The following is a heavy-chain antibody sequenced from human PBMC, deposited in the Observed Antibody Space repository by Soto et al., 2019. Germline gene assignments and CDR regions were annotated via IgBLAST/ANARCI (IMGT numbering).Heavy chain of an antibody. J-gene: IGHJ4*02. Sequence: SETMSVTCTVSGGTIISYYWSWIRQPPGKGLEWIGYIYYSGSTNYNPSLKSRVTISVDTSKNQFSLKLSSVTAADTAVYYCARRWGRTFDYWGQGTLVTVSS. V-gene: IGHV4-59*08. CDR2: IYYSGST. D-gene: IGHD7-27*01. CDR1: GGTIISYY. CDR3: ARRWGRTFDY.